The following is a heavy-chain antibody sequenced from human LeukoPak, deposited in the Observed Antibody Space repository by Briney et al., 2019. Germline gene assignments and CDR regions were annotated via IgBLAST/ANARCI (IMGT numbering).Heavy chain of an antibody. Sequence: PGGSLRLSCAASGFTFSSYAMSWVRQAPGKGLEWVSAISDSGFSTYYTDSVKGRFTISSDNSKNTMYLQMNSLRAEDTAVYFCAKGGFTIFGVVSFDYWGQGTLVPVSS. V-gene: IGHV3-23*01. CDR1: GFTFSSYA. CDR2: ISDSGFST. CDR3: AKGGFTIFGVVSFDY. D-gene: IGHD3-3*01. J-gene: IGHJ4*02.